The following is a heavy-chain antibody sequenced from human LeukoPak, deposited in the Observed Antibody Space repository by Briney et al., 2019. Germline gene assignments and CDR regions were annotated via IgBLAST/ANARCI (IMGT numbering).Heavy chain of an antibody. V-gene: IGHV3-43*01. CDR1: GFTFDDYT. J-gene: IGHJ4*02. Sequence: GGSLRLSCAPSGFTFDDYTMHWVRQAPGKGLEWVSLISWNGVTTYYGDSMKGRFTISRHNSKNTLYLQMNSLRAEDTAVYYCANRIAVAGTVYWGQGTLVTVSS. D-gene: IGHD6-19*01. CDR3: ANRIAVAGTVY. CDR2: ISWNGVTT.